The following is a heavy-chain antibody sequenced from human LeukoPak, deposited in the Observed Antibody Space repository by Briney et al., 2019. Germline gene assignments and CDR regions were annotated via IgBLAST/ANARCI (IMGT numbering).Heavy chain of an antibody. CDR1: GFTFSSYG. Sequence: GGSLRLSCATSGFTFSSYGMDWVRQAPGKGLEWISGITGSSDSKYYIDSVKGRFIISRDNAKNSLYLQMSSLRADDTSVYYCVRGCANGVRYWDFWGQGTLVTVSS. D-gene: IGHD2-8*01. V-gene: IGHV3-21*01. J-gene: IGHJ4*02. CDR3: VRGCANGVRYWDF. CDR2: ITGSSDSK.